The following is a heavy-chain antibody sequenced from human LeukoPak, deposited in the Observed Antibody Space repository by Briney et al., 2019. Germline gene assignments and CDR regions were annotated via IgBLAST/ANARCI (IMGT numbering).Heavy chain of an antibody. J-gene: IGHJ4*02. D-gene: IGHD4-17*01. CDR2: IYYSGST. Sequence: PSETLSLTCTVSGVSISSYYWSWIRQPPGKGLEWIGYIYYSGSTNYNPSLKSRVTISVDTSKNQFSLKLSSVTAADTAVYYCARGLSTEWGQGTLVTVSS. V-gene: IGHV4-59*01. CDR1: GVSISSYY. CDR3: ARGLSTE.